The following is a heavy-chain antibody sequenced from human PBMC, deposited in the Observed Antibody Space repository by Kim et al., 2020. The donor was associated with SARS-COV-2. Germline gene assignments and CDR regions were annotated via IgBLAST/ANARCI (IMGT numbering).Heavy chain of an antibody. J-gene: IGHJ6*02. CDR1: GFTFDDYA. V-gene: IGHV3-9*01. D-gene: IGHD2-2*01. CDR2: ISWNSGSI. Sequence: GGSLRLSCAASGFTFDDYAMHWVRQAPGKGLEWVSGISWNSGSIGYADSVKGRFTISRDNAKNSLYLQMNSLRAEDTALYYCAKEKVVPAAINYGMDVWGQGTTVTVSS. CDR3: AKEKVVPAAINYGMDV.